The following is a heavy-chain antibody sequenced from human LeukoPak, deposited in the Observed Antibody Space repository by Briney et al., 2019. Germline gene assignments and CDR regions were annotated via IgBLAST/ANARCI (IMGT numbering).Heavy chain of an antibody. V-gene: IGHV3-48*01. CDR3: AREPLTGYYGFDY. CDR2: ISTSSSTI. D-gene: IGHD3-9*01. J-gene: IGHJ4*02. Sequence: PGGSLRLSCTASGFTFSSYSMTWVRQAPGKGLEWVSYISTSSSTIYYADSVKGRFTISRDTSRNTLYLQMNSLRAEDTAVYYCAREPLTGYYGFDYWGQGTLVTVSS. CDR1: GFTFSSYS.